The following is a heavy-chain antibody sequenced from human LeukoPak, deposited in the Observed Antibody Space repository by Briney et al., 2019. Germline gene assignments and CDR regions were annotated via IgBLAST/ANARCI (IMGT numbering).Heavy chain of an antibody. Sequence: QPGRSLRLSCAASGFTFSSYGMHWVRQAPGKGLEWVAVIWYDGSNKYYAESVKGRFTISRDNSKNTLYLQMNSLNTEDTAVYYCTTRSPARYCSDGACYSSADYWGQGTLVTVSS. J-gene: IGHJ4*02. D-gene: IGHD2-15*01. V-gene: IGHV3-33*01. CDR1: GFTFSSYG. CDR2: IWYDGSNK. CDR3: TTRSPARYCSDGACYSSADY.